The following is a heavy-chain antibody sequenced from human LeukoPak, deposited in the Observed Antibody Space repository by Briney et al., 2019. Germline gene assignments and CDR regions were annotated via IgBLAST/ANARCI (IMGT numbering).Heavy chain of an antibody. CDR2: IRSKANSYAT. CDR1: GFTFSGSA. D-gene: IGHD4-17*01. CDR3: TIKRAYGYFDY. J-gene: IGHJ4*02. V-gene: IGHV3-73*01. Sequence: GGSLRLSCAASGFTFSGSAMHWVRQASGEGLEWVGRIRSKANSYATAYAASVKGRFTISRDDSKNTAYLQMNSLKTEDTAVYYCTIKRAYGYFDYRGQGTPVTVSS.